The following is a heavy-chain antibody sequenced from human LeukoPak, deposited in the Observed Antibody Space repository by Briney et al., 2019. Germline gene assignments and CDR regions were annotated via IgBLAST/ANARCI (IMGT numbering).Heavy chain of an antibody. J-gene: IGHJ6*03. D-gene: IGHD6-6*01. CDR2: ISGSGAST. CDR1: GFTFSTYA. Sequence: PGGSLRLSCAASGFTFSTYAMSWVRQAPGKGLEWVSAISGSGASTYYADSVRGRFTISRDNSKNTLYLQMNSLRAEDTAVYYCAKPSSSSRYYYYFMDVWGKGTTVTVSS. CDR3: AKPSSSSRYYYYFMDV. V-gene: IGHV3-23*01.